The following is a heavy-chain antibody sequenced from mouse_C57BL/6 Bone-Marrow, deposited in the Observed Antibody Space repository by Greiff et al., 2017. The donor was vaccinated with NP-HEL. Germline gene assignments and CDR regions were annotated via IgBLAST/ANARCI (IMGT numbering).Heavy chain of an antibody. CDR2: INPGSGGT. V-gene: IGHV1-54*01. D-gene: IGHD1-1*01. Sequence: VQLQQSGAELVRPGTSVKVSCKASGYAFTNYLIEWVKQRPGQGLEWIGVINPGSGGTNYNEKFKGKATLTADKSSSTAYMQLSSLTSEDSAVYFCARENYYGSSYRNFDVWGTGTTVTVSS. CDR1: GYAFTNYL. CDR3: ARENYYGSSYRNFDV. J-gene: IGHJ1*03.